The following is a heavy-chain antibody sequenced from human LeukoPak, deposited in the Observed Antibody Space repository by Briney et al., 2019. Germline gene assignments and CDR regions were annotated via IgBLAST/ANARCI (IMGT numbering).Heavy chain of an antibody. Sequence: PGGSLRLSCAASGFTFSSHAMSWVRQTPGKGLEWVSVISGNGSSTFYADSVKGRFTISRDNSKNTLYLQMNSLRAEDTAVYYCAKALSGYYRCDYWGQGTLVTVSS. V-gene: IGHV3-23*01. CDR3: AKALSGYYRCDY. D-gene: IGHD3-22*01. CDR1: GFTFSSHA. J-gene: IGHJ4*02. CDR2: ISGNGSST.